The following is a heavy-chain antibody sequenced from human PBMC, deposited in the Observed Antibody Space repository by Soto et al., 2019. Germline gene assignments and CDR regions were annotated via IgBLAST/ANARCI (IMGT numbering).Heavy chain of an antibody. J-gene: IGHJ6*02. V-gene: IGHV3-11*06. CDR3: ATPPSGGMDV. Sequence: PGGSLRLSCAASGLPFSDYYMSWIRQAPGKGLEWVSYISSSSSYTNYADSVKGRFTISRDNAKNSLYLQMNSLRAEDTAVYYCATPPSGGMDVWGQGTTVTVSS. CDR2: ISSSSSYT. CDR1: GLPFSDYY.